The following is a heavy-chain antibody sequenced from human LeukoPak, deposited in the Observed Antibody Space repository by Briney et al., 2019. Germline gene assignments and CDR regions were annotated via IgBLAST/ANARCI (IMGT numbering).Heavy chain of an antibody. CDR3: ARVDGDADY. CDR1: GGSFSGYY. J-gene: IGHJ4*02. CDR2: INHSGST. D-gene: IGHD4-17*01. V-gene: IGHV4-34*01. Sequence: SETLSLTCAVYGGSFSGYYWSWIRQPPGKGLEWIGEINHSGSTNYNPSLKSRVTISVDTSKNQFSLKLSSVTAADTAVYYCARVDGDADYWGQGTLVTVSS.